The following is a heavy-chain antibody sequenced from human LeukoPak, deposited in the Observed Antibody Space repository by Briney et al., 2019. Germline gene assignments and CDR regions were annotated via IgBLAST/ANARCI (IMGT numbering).Heavy chain of an antibody. CDR3: AREGVLWFGELSERGYYFDY. Sequence: SETLSLTCAVSGGSISSSNWWSWVRQPPGKGLEWIGEIYHSGSTNYNPSLKSRVTISVDKSKNQFSLKLSSMTAADTAVYYCAREGVLWFGELSERGYYFDYWGQGTLVTVSS. V-gene: IGHV4-4*02. CDR1: GGSISSSNW. D-gene: IGHD3-10*01. CDR2: IYHSGST. J-gene: IGHJ4*02.